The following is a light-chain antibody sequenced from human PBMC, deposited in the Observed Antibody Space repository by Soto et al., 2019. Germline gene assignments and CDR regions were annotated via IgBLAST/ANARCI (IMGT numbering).Light chain of an antibody. CDR1: ESVSSNY. V-gene: IGKV3-20*01. CDR3: QQYGSAPWT. J-gene: IGKJ1*01. Sequence: EIVLTQSPGTLSSSPGERATLSCRASESVSSNYLAWYQQRPGQAPRLLIYAASNRACGIPDRFGGSGSGTDFTLTVSRLEPEDFAVYYCQQYGSAPWTFGQGTKV. CDR2: AAS.